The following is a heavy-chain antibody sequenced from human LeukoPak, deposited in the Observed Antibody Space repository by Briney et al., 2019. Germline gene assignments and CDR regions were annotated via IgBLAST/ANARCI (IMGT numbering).Heavy chain of an antibody. V-gene: IGHV4-34*01. D-gene: IGHD2-21*02. CDR3: ARGAKNCGGDCYGY. Sequence: SETLSLTCAVYGGSFSGYYWSWIRQPPGKGLEWIGEINHSGSTNYNPSLKSRVTISVDTSKNQFSLKLSSVTAADTAVYYCARGAKNCGGDCYGYWGQGTLVTVSS. CDR2: INHSGST. CDR1: GGSFSGYY. J-gene: IGHJ4*02.